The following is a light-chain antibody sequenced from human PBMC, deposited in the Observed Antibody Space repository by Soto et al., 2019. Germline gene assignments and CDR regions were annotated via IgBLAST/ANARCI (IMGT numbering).Light chain of an antibody. J-gene: IGLJ3*02. CDR1: IGGDCD. CDR2: AND. V-gene: IGLV1-40*01. Sequence: QSVLTQPPSVSGAPGQRVIISCTNIGGDCDVLWYQQLPGTAPKLLINANDNRPAGVTDRFSGSRSGSSASLAITGLRAEDEATYYCQSFDRGQSYDNRLSGVSGGGTKVTVL. CDR3: QSFDRGQSYDNRLSGV.